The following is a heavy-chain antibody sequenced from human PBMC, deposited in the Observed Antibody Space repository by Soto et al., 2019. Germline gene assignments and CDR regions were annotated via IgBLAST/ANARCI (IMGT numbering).Heavy chain of an antibody. V-gene: IGHV3-23*01. Sequence: GGSLRLSCAASGFTVSSIYMSWVRQAPGKGLEWVSTISGSGGSTYYADSVKGRFTISRDNSKNTLYLQMNSLRVEDTAMYYCVRENYYYGMDVWGQGTAVTVSS. CDR3: VRENYYYGMDV. CDR2: ISGSGGST. CDR1: GFTVSSIY. J-gene: IGHJ6*02.